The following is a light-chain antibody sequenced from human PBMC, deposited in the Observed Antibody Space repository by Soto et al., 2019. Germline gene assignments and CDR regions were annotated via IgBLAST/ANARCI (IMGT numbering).Light chain of an antibody. V-gene: IGKV3-20*01. CDR3: QQYDSSRYT. CDR1: QSVRSNY. J-gene: IGKJ2*01. CDR2: GAS. Sequence: EVVLTQSPGTLSLSPGERATLSCRASQSVRSNYLAWYQQKPGQAPRLLIYGASTRATGIPDRFSGSGSGTDFTLTISRLEPEDFAVYYCQQYDSSRYTFCQGTKLEIK.